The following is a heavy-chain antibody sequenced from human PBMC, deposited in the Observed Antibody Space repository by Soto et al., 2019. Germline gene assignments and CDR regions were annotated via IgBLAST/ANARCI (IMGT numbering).Heavy chain of an antibody. V-gene: IGHV3-23*01. CDR3: ARRGRGSYYDY. Sequence: EVQLLESGGGLVQPGGSLRLSCAASGFTFSSYAMRWVRQAPVKGLEWVSATSGSGDSTYYADSVKGRFTISRDNSKNTLYLQMNSLRAEDTAVYYCARRGRGSYYDYWGQGTLVTVSS. CDR2: TSGSGDST. J-gene: IGHJ4*02. D-gene: IGHD1-26*01. CDR1: GFTFSSYA.